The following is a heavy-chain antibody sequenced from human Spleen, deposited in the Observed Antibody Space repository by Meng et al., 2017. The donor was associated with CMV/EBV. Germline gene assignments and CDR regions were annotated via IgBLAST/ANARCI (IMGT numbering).Heavy chain of an antibody. CDR3: TRRGPSYTSGSSSSGHIDY. V-gene: IGHV4-34*01. CDR1: SFRGKL. CDR2: INHRGST. Sequence: SFRGKLWTWIRQSPGKGLEWSGEINHRGSTNYNPSVESRISISVDTSKNQFSLKMPSVTAADTAVYYCTRRGPSYTSGSSSSGHIDYWGQGTLVTVSS. J-gene: IGHJ4*02. D-gene: IGHD2-15*01.